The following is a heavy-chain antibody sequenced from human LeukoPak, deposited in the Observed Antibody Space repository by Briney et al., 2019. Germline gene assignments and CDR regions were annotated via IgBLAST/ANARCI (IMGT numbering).Heavy chain of an antibody. CDR2: IYYNRNT. V-gene: IGHV4-39*07. D-gene: IGHD1-26*01. CDR1: GGSTSSSSYY. Sequence: PSETLSLTCTVSGGSTSSSSYYWGWIRQPPGKGLEWIGSIYYNRNTCYNLSLKSRVTISVDTSKNLFSLKVSSVTAADTAVYYCARGRSNYYGMDVWGQGTTVTVSS. CDR3: ARGRSNYYGMDV. J-gene: IGHJ6*02.